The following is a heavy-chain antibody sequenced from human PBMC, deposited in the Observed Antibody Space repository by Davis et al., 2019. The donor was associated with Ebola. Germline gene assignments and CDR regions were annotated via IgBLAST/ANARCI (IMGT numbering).Heavy chain of an antibody. CDR1: GYTFSTYG. V-gene: IGHV1-18*01. CDR2: ISTYNGHT. D-gene: IGHD6-13*01. Sequence: AASVKVSCKASGYTFSTYGFSWVRQAPGQGLEWMGWISTYNGHTIYAQNLQGRVTMTTDTSTSTAYMELRSLRSDDTAVYYCARGGLAAAGSVYWGQGTLVTVSS. CDR3: ARGGLAAAGSVY. J-gene: IGHJ4*02.